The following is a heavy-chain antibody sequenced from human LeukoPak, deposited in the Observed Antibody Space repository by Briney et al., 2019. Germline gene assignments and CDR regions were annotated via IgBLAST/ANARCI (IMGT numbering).Heavy chain of an antibody. CDR2: IYPGDSDT. D-gene: IGHD3-10*01. J-gene: IGHJ4*02. V-gene: IGHV5-51*01. CDR3: ARHVPGGSGSYCTDY. CDR1: GYTFTNYW. Sequence: GESLKISCKGSGYTFTNYWIGWVRQMPGKGLEWMGIIYPGDSDTRYSPSFQGQVTISADKSISTAYLQWSSLKASDSAMYYCARHVPGGSGSYCTDYWGQGTLVTVSA.